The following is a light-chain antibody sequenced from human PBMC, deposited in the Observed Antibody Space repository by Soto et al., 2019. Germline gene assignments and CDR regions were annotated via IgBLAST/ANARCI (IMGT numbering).Light chain of an antibody. CDR2: WAS. CDR1: FNIENY. CDR3: QQYYSMPLT. Sequence: VVTQSPDSLAVSLGERATITCKSDFNIENYLVWYQQKPGQSPKVLIYWASTRESGVPDRFSGSVSGTDFTLTIIGLHAEDVAVHYCQQYYSMPLTFGGGTNVEIK. J-gene: IGKJ4*01. V-gene: IGKV4-1*01.